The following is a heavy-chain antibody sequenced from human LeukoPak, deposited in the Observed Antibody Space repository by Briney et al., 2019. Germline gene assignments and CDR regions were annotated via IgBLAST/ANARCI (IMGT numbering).Heavy chain of an antibody. CDR3: ARDWLPVTGQGEYNWFDP. CDR1: GYTFTGYY. J-gene: IGHJ5*02. V-gene: IGHV1-18*04. Sequence: GASVKVSCKASGYTFTGYYIHWVRQAPGQGLEWMGWISAKDGDTKYTQKLQGRVTMTTDTSTSTAYMELRSLKSDDTAVYYCARDWLPVTGQGEYNWFDPWGQGTLVTVSS. CDR2: ISAKDGDT. D-gene: IGHD6-19*01.